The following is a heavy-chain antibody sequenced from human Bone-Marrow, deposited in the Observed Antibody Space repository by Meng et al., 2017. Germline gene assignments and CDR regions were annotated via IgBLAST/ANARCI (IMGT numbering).Heavy chain of an antibody. J-gene: IGHJ4*02. CDR1: GFSFTSYH. D-gene: IGHD4-17*01. CDR3: ARDPNHGDPGVRDF. CDR2: INLDGSDK. Sequence: GESLKISCVASGFSFTSYHMTWVRQAPGKGLEWVANINLDGSDKAYVDSVKGRFTISRDNSQNSLYLQINSLRAEDTAVYYCARDPNHGDPGVRDFWGQGTLVTVSS. V-gene: IGHV3-7*01.